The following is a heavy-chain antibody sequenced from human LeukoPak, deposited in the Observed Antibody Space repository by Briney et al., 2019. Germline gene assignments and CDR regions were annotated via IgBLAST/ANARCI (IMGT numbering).Heavy chain of an antibody. CDR3: ARDNEVAARSFDY. Sequence: SEXLXLTCTVSGGSISSYYWSWVRQPAGEGVEWIGRIYTSGSNNYNPSLKSRVTMSVDTSKNQFSLKLSSVTAADTAMYYCARDNEVAARSFDYWGQGTLVTVSS. J-gene: IGHJ4*02. CDR2: IYTSGSN. D-gene: IGHD6-6*01. V-gene: IGHV4-4*07. CDR1: GGSISSYY.